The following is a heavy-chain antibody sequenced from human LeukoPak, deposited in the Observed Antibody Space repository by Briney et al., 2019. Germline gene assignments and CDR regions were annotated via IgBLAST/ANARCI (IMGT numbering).Heavy chain of an antibody. CDR2: IKQDGSEK. Sequence: GGSLRLSCAASGFTFSSYWMSWVRQAPGKGLEWVANIKQDGSEKYYVDSVKGRFTISRDNAKNSLYLQMNSLRAEDTAVYYCATAPTYYDFWSGYSELPIDYWGQGTLVTVSS. CDR3: ATAPTYYDFWSGYSELPIDY. D-gene: IGHD3-3*01. V-gene: IGHV3-7*01. J-gene: IGHJ4*02. CDR1: GFTFSSYW.